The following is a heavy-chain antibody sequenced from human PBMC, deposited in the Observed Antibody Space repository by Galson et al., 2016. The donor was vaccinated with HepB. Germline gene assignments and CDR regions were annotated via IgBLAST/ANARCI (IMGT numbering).Heavy chain of an antibody. CDR1: GFTFSSYS. CDR2: ITSSGSTT. J-gene: IGHJ4*02. CDR3: GRVRGGCWYLDY. D-gene: IGHD2-21*01. V-gene: IGHV3-48*02. Sequence: SLRLSCAASGFTFSSYSMNWVRQAPGKGLEWVSYITSSGSTTYYADTVKGRFTISRDNAKNSLYLQMNSLRDKDTAMYYCGRVRGGCWYLDYWGQGTLVTVSS.